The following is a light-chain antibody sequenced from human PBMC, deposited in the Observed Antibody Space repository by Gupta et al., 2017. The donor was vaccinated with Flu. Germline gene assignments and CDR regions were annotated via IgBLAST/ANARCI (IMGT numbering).Light chain of an antibody. CDR2: EVA. V-gene: IGLV2-14*01. CDR3: NSFTSSSTEV. Sequence: SALTQPASVSGSPGQRISISCTGTSSDVGGYNYVSWYQQHPGKAPNLIIDEVANRPSGVSDRFSGYKSGNTASLTISGLQAEDEADYYCNSFTSSSTEVFGTGTKVTVL. CDR1: SSDVGGYNY. J-gene: IGLJ1*01.